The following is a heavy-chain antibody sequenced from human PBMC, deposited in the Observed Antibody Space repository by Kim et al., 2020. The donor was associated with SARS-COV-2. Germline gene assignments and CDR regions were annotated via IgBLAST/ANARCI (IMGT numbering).Heavy chain of an antibody. J-gene: IGHJ3*02. V-gene: IGHV3-73*01. CDR3: TRVTGTTVAFWDTFDI. CDR1: GFTFSGSA. Sequence: GGSLRLSCAASGFTFSGSAMHWVRQASGKGLEWVGRIRSKANSYATTYAASVKGRFTISRNDSKTTAYLQMNSLKTEDTVVYYWTRVTGTTVAFWDTFDIWGQGTMVTVSS. D-gene: IGHD1-1*01. CDR2: IRSKANSYAT.